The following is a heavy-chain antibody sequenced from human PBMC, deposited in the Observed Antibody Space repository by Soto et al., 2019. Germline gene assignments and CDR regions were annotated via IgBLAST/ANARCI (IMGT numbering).Heavy chain of an antibody. Sequence: ESGGGLVQPGGSLRLSCAASGFTFSSYWMSWVRQAPGTGLEWVANIKQDGSEKYYVDSVKGRFTISRDNAKNSLYLQMNSLRAEDTAVYYCASATVATPSDYWGQGTLVTVSS. CDR3: ASATVATPSDY. CDR1: GFTFSSYW. V-gene: IGHV3-7*01. CDR2: IKQDGSEK. J-gene: IGHJ4*02. D-gene: IGHD5-12*01.